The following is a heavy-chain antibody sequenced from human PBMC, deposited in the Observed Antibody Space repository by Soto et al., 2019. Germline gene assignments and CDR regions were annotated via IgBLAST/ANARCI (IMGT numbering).Heavy chain of an antibody. V-gene: IGHV1-69*02. CDR1: GDTFSRST. D-gene: IGHD3-10*01. Sequence: QMVQSGAEVTKPGSSVKVSCTASGDTFSRSTLSWVRQAPGQGLEWMGRTIPILSMSDYAQKFQGRDTITADKSTSTVYMERSRLRSEDTAVYYCATNYGSGSAHFDNWGQGTLVTVSS. CDR3: ATNYGSGSAHFDN. CDR2: TIPILSMS. J-gene: IGHJ4*02.